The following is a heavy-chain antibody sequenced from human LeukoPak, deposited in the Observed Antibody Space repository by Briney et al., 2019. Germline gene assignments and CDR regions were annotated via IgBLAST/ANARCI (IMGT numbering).Heavy chain of an antibody. D-gene: IGHD6-13*01. V-gene: IGHV4-39*07. CDR3: ARERAAAGHSFDY. CDR1: GGSISSSSYY. CDR2: IYYSGST. Sequence: PSETLSLTCTVSGGSISSSSYYWGWIRQPPGKGLEWIGSIYYSGSTYYNPSLKSRVTTSVDTSKNQFSLKLSSVTAADTAVYYCARERAAAGHSFDYWGQGTLVTVSS. J-gene: IGHJ4*02.